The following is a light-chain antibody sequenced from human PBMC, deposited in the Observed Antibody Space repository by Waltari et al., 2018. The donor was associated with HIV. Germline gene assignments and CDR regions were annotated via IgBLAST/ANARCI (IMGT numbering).Light chain of an antibody. J-gene: IGLJ2*01. V-gene: IGLV1-47*01. Sequence: QPKMPQAPSASKTPGQRITLSCSGSNSNIGNNYIYWYQQIAGAAPRLVMARNDQRPAGVPDRFSGTKSGTSAFLAITGLRLDDEATYVCASWDDNLGHWIFGGGTKLTVL. CDR2: RND. CDR1: NSNIGNNY. CDR3: ASWDDNLGHWI.